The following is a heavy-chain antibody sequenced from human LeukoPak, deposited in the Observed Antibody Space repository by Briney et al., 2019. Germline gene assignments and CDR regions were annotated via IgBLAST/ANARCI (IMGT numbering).Heavy chain of an antibody. Sequence: SETLSLTCTVSGGSISSYYWNWIRQPPRKGLEWIGYIYFSGSTNYNPSLKSRVTISVDTSKNQFSLKLSSVTAADTAVYYCARAEMATIGAFDIWGQGTMVTVSS. J-gene: IGHJ3*02. CDR1: GGSISSYY. D-gene: IGHD5-24*01. CDR2: IYFSGST. V-gene: IGHV4-59*01. CDR3: ARAEMATIGAFDI.